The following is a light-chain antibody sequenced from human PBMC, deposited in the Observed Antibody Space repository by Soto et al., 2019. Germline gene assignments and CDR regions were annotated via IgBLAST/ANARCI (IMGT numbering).Light chain of an antibody. CDR2: AAS. V-gene: IGKV1-17*03. CDR1: QGISNY. Sequence: DLQMTQSPSAMSASVGDRVTITCRESQGISNYLAWFQQKPGKVTKRLIYAASSLQSGVPTRFSGSGSGKEFTHTISSLQPQDFATYNCLQHNSYLTSGGGTKVEIK. CDR3: LQHNSYLT. J-gene: IGKJ4*01.